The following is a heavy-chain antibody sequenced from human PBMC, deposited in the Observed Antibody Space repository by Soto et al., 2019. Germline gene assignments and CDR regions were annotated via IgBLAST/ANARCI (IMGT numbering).Heavy chain of an antibody. J-gene: IGHJ4*02. CDR1: GFTFSNAW. CDR2: IKSKTDGGTT. CDR3: TTLNGEWLLYGVDY. D-gene: IGHD3-3*01. Sequence: GGSLRLSCAASGFTFSNAWMSWVRQAPGKGLEWVGRIKSKTDGGTTDYAAPVKGRFTISRDDSKNTLYLQMNSLKTEDTAVYYCTTLNGEWLLYGVDYWGQGTLVTVSS. V-gene: IGHV3-15*01.